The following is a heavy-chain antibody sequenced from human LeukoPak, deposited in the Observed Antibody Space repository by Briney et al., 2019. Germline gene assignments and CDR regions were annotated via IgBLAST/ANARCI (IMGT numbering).Heavy chain of an antibody. CDR3: AKDLPPWEGSGYWGYFDY. J-gene: IGHJ4*02. V-gene: IGHV3-23*01. D-gene: IGHD3-22*01. CDR1: GFTFSSYA. CDR2: ISGSGGST. Sequence: GGSLRLSCAASGFTFSSYAMSWVRQAPGKGLEWVSAISGSGGSTYYADSVKGRFTISRDNSKNTLYLQMNSLRAEDTAVYYCAKDLPPWEGSGYWGYFDYWGQGTLVTVSS.